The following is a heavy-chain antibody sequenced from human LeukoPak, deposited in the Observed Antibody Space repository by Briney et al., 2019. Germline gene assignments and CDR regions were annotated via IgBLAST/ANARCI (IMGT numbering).Heavy chain of an antibody. J-gene: IGHJ3*02. CDR3: AVRQRPGAFDI. Sequence: SETLSLTCTVPGASISRNNWNWFRHPPGKGLSWIGFIYYSGSTNYNPSLKSRVSISMDMSTNQFSLKLSSVTAADTAVYYCAVRQRPGAFDIWGQGTVVTVSS. V-gene: IGHV4-59*08. CDR1: GASISRNN. CDR2: IYYSGST. D-gene: IGHD1-14*01.